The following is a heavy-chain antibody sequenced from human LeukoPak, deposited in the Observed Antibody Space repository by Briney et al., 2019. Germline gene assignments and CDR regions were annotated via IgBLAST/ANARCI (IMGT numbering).Heavy chain of an antibody. CDR2: IGTSTSYI. Sequence: GGSLRLSCAASGFTFSTYIMNWVRQTPGKGLEWVSSIGTSTSYIYYADSVKGRFTISRDNAKNSLYLQMNSLRAEDTAVYYCASLDDSSGYLWGQGTLVTVSS. CDR1: GFTFSTYI. J-gene: IGHJ4*02. CDR3: ASLDDSSGYL. D-gene: IGHD3-22*01. V-gene: IGHV3-21*01.